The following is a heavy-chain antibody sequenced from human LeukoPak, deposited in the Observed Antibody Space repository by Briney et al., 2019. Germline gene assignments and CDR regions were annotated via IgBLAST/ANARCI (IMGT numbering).Heavy chain of an antibody. CDR3: ARDPYSSTWSYGMDV. CDR1: GGSFTSYY. J-gene: IGHJ6*02. D-gene: IGHD6-6*01. Sequence: PSETLSLTCTVSGGSFTSYYWSWIRQPPGKGLEWIGYIYYSGSTNYNPSLKSRVTISVNTSKNQFSLKLSSVTAADTAVYYCARDPYSSTWSYGMDVWGQGTTVTVSS. CDR2: IYYSGST. V-gene: IGHV4-59*01.